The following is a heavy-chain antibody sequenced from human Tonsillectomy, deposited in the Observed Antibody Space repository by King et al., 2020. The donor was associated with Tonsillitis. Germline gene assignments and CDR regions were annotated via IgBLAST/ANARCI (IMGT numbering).Heavy chain of an antibody. Sequence: VQLVESGGGVVQPGRSLRLSCTVSGFIFSSYGMHWVRQAPGKGLEWVAVISYDGSNKYYRNSVKGRFTISRDNSKNTLYLQMNSLRAEDTAVYYCAKGVLRAEYYGMDVWGQGTTVAVSS. J-gene: IGHJ6*02. V-gene: IGHV3-30*18. CDR3: AKGVLRAEYYGMDV. CDR2: ISYDGSNK. CDR1: GFIFSSYG. D-gene: IGHD6-6*01.